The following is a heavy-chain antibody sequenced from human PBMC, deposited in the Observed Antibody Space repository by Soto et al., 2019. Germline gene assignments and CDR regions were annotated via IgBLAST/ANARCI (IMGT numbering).Heavy chain of an antibody. CDR1: GFTFSSYG. CDR3: ARDLFMVTTAGDAFDI. V-gene: IGHV3-33*01. CDR2: IWYDGSNK. D-gene: IGHD2-21*02. J-gene: IGHJ3*02. Sequence: QVQLVESGGGVVQRGRSLRLSCTASGFTFSSYGMHWVRQAPGKGLEWVAVIWYDGSNKYYADSVKGRFTISRDNSKNTLYLQMNSLRAEDTAVYSCARDLFMVTTAGDAFDIWGQGTMVTVSS.